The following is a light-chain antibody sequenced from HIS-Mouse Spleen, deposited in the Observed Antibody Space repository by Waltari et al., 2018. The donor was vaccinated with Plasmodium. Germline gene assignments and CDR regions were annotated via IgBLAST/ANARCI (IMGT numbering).Light chain of an antibody. Sequence: SYELTQPPSVSVSPGQTARITCSGDALPKKYAYWYQQKSGQAPVLVIYEDSKRPYGIPERFSCSSSGTMANLTISGAQVEDEADYYCYSTDSSGNHRVFGGGTKLTVL. CDR2: EDS. J-gene: IGLJ3*02. CDR3: YSTDSSGNHRV. V-gene: IGLV3-10*01. CDR1: ALPKKY.